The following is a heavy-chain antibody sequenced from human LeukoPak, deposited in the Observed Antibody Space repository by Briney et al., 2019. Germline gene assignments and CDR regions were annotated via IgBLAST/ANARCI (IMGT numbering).Heavy chain of an antibody. CDR1: GFTFSSYE. Sequence: AGGSLRLSYAASGFTFSSYEMNWVRQAPGKGLEWVSYISSSGSTIYYADSVKGRFTISRDNAKNSLYLQMNSLRAEDTAVYYCSRGLEEGDFWGQGTLVTVSS. CDR3: SRGLEEGDF. J-gene: IGHJ4*02. CDR2: ISSSGSTI. V-gene: IGHV3-48*03. D-gene: IGHD5-24*01.